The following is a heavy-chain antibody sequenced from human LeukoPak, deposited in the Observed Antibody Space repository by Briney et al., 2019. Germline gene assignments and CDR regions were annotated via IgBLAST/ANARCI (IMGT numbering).Heavy chain of an antibody. Sequence: PSETLSLTCTVSGGSISSGDYYWSWIRQPPGKGLEWIGYIYYSGSTYYNPSLKSRVTISVDTSKNQFSLKLSSVTAADTAVYCCARQNSGSYYYYYGMDVWGQGTTVTVSS. V-gene: IGHV4-30-4*01. CDR1: GGSISSGDYY. J-gene: IGHJ6*02. D-gene: IGHD1-26*01. CDR3: ARQNSGSYYYYYGMDV. CDR2: IYYSGST.